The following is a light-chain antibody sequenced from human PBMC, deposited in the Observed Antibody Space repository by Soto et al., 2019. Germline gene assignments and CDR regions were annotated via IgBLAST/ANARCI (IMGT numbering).Light chain of an antibody. CDR3: QQYVNSPIT. V-gene: IGKV3-20*01. CDR1: QTITRSS. CDR2: GAS. Sequence: EIVLTQSPGTLSLSPGDRATLSCRASQTITRSSLAWYQQNPGQGPRLLIFGASIRATGVPDRFSASGSGTDFTLTTSSLEPEDFAVDYCQQYVNSPITFGPGTRLEIK. J-gene: IGKJ5*01.